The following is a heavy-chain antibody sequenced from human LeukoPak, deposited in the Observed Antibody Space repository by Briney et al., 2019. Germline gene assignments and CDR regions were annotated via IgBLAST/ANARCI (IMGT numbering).Heavy chain of an antibody. Sequence: GGSLRLSCATSGFTFSSYTMSWVRQAPGKGLEWVSSIDISGGSTYYADSAEGRFTISRDNAKNSLYLQMNSLRAEDTAVYYCAREYYYDSSGYTDAFDIWGQGTMVTVSS. J-gene: IGHJ3*02. V-gene: IGHV3-23*01. CDR1: GFTFSSYT. D-gene: IGHD3-22*01. CDR2: IDISGGST. CDR3: AREYYYDSSGYTDAFDI.